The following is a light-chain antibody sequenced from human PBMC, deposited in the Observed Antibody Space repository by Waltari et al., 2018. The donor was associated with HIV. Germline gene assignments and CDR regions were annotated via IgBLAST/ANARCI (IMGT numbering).Light chain of an antibody. V-gene: IGKV3-15*01. Sequence: EIVMTQSPATLSVSPGGRATLFCRASQSVSNNLAWYQQKPGQGPGLLMYGATTRATGIPARFGGSGSGTEFTLTISSLQSEDLGLYYCQQYNQGPLGITFGQGTRLEI. CDR3: QQYNQGPLGIT. CDR1: QSVSNN. CDR2: GAT. J-gene: IGKJ5*01.